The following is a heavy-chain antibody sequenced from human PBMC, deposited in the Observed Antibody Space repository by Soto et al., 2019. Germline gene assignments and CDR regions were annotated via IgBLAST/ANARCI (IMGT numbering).Heavy chain of an antibody. CDR3: ARAEYNYASGSYSYFGLDV. D-gene: IGHD3-10*01. V-gene: IGHV3-33*01. J-gene: IGHJ6*02. CDR1: AFPFSTFG. Sequence: GGSMRLSCAASAFPFSTFGMHWVRQAPGKGLEWVAVIWYDGSKEYYADSVKGRFSISRDNSNNTLYVQMNSLRAEDTAVYYCARAEYNYASGSYSYFGLDVWGPGTTVTVSS. CDR2: IWYDGSKE.